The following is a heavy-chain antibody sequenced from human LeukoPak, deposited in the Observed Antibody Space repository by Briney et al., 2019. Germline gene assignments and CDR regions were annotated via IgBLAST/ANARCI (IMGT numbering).Heavy chain of an antibody. CDR1: GYTFTSYD. CDR2: ISAYNGNT. Sequence: ASVKVSCKASGYTFTSYDISWVRQAPGQGLEWMGWISAYNGNTNYAQKLQGRVTMTTDTSTSTAYMELRSLRSDDTAVYYCARDQPLRIAAAGSKNSYYYYGMDVWGQGTTVTVSS. J-gene: IGHJ6*02. CDR3: ARDQPLRIAAAGSKNSYYYYGMDV. D-gene: IGHD6-13*01. V-gene: IGHV1-18*01.